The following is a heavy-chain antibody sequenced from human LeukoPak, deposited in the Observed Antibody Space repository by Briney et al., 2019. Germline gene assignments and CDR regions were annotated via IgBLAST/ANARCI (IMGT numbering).Heavy chain of an antibody. Sequence: SETLSPTCTVSGGSISSYYWSWIRQPPGKGLEWIGYIYYSGSTNYNPSLKSRVTISVDTSKNQFSLKLSSVTAADTAVYYCTRVTRGYSGYDYLDYWGQGTLVTVSS. CDR2: IYYSGST. CDR1: GGSISSYY. V-gene: IGHV4-59*01. J-gene: IGHJ4*02. CDR3: TRVTRGYSGYDYLDY. D-gene: IGHD5-12*01.